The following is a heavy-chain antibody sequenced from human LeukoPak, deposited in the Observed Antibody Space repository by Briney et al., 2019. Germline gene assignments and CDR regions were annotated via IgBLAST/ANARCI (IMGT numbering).Heavy chain of an antibody. CDR1: GFTFSTYA. CDR2: ISGSGTTT. V-gene: IGHV3-23*01. D-gene: IGHD6-19*01. J-gene: IGHJ4*02. Sequence: PGGSLRLSCAASGFTFSTYAMNWVRQAPGKGLEWVSVISGSGTTTYYADSVKGRFAISRDNSKNTLYLQMNSLRAEDTAIYYCAKAQSTGWQYYFDYWGQGTLVTVSS. CDR3: AKAQSTGWQYYFDY.